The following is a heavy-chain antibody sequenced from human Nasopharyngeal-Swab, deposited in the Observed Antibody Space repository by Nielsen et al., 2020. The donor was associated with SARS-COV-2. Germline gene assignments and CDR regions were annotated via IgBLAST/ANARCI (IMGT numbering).Heavy chain of an antibody. Sequence: GEALKISWAASGFTFRDSAIHWVRQASGKGLEWVGRVRSKGNNYATAYSASVKGRFIIFRDDPTNTAYLQMNSLKTEDTAMYYCTRCGGGCYSGRDYWGQGTLVTVSS. CDR1: GFTFRDSA. D-gene: IGHD2-15*01. CDR2: VRSKGNNYAT. V-gene: IGHV3-73*01. J-gene: IGHJ4*02. CDR3: TRCGGGCYSGRDY.